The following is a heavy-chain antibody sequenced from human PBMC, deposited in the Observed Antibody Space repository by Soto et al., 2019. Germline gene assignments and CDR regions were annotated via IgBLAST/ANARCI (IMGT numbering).Heavy chain of an antibody. CDR1: GGSISSGGYY. V-gene: IGHV4-31*03. Sequence: QVQLQESGPGLVKPSQTLSLTCIVSGGSISSGGYYWSWIRQHPGKGLEWIGYIYYSGSTYYNPSLKSRVTISVDTSKNQFSLKLSSVTAAETAVYYCARDSIRIWMVNYGDYYYGMDVWGQGTTVTVSS. CDR2: IYYSGST. J-gene: IGHJ6*02. CDR3: ARDSIRIWMVNYGDYYYGMDV. D-gene: IGHD4-17*01.